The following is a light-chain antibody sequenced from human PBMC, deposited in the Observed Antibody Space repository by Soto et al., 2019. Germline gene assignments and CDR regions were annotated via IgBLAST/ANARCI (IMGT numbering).Light chain of an antibody. J-gene: IGLJ1*01. CDR3: SSYTSSSTLV. V-gene: IGLV2-14*01. Sequence: QSALTQPASVSGSPGQSITISCTGTSSDVGGYDYVSWYQQHPGKAPQLMIYDVNNRPSGVSSRFSGSKSGNTASLTISGLQAEDEADYYCSSYTSSSTLVFGTGTKLTVL. CDR1: SSDVGGYDY. CDR2: DVN.